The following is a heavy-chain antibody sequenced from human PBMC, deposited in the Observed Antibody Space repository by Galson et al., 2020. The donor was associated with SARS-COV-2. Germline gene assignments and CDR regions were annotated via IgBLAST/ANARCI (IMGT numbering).Heavy chain of an antibody. V-gene: IGHV3-23*01. D-gene: IGHD3-3*01. Sequence: GGSLRLSCAASGFLFNTYGLSWVRQAPGKGLEWVSGISPDEETYYADSVKGRFTISRDNSKNILYLQMNSLRVEDTAIYSCARSLGYYQFDHWGQGTLITVSS. J-gene: IGHJ4*02. CDR2: ISPDEET. CDR1: GFLFNTYG. CDR3: ARSLGYYQFDH.